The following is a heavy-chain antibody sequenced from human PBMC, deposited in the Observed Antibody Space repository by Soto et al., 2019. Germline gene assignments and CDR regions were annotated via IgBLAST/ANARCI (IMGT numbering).Heavy chain of an antibody. CDR1: GVSIHNSHSC. CDR3: TRDASRDSSARGWFDS. D-gene: IGHD6-13*01. J-gene: IGHJ5*01. V-gene: IGHV4-39*02. Sequence: SVTRSLTCAVSGVSIHNSHSCWGWNRQPPGKGLEFIANVYYSGGAHYNPSFKSRVTISRDNAKNSLHLQMNSLRAEDTAVYYCTRDASRDSSARGWFDSWGPGTLVTVSS. CDR2: VYYSGGA.